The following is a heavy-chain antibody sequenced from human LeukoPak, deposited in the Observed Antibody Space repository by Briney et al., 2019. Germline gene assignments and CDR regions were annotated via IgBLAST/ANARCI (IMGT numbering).Heavy chain of an antibody. CDR1: GASINSFY. V-gene: IGHV4-59*01. J-gene: IGHJ4*02. Sequence: PSETLSLTCTVSGASINSFYWSWIRQPPRKGLEFIGYIDNSGSTEYNPSLKSRVTISVDTSKNQVSLKLRSVTAADTAVYYCARVRGIWRDFDYWGQGTLVTVSS. CDR3: ARVRGIWRDFDY. D-gene: IGHD6-13*01. CDR2: IDNSGST.